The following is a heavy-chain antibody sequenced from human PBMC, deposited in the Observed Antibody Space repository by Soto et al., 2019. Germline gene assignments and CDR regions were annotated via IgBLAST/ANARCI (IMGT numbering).Heavy chain of an antibody. CDR1: GGSISSSSYY. J-gene: IGHJ4*02. CDR3: ATTPPLRWLLNRLRWFDY. Sequence: SETLSLTCTVSGGSISSSSYYWGWIRQPPGKGLEWIGSIYYSGSTYYNPSLKSRVTISVDTSKNQFSLKLSSVTAADTAVYYCATTPPLRWLLNRLRWFDYWGQGTLVTVSS. V-gene: IGHV4-39*01. D-gene: IGHD5-12*01. CDR2: IYYSGST.